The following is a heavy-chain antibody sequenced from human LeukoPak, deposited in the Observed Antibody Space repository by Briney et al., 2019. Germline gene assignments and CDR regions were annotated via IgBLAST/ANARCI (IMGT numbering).Heavy chain of an antibody. Sequence: ASVKVSCKASGYTLTNYGISWVRQAPGQGLEWMGWISAYNGNTNYAQKFQGRITMTTDTSTSTAYMELRSLRSDDTAVYYCASTIFGVVTEYFQHWGQGTLVTVSS. J-gene: IGHJ1*01. CDR1: GYTLTNYG. CDR2: ISAYNGNT. CDR3: ASTIFGVVTEYFQH. D-gene: IGHD3-3*01. V-gene: IGHV1-18*01.